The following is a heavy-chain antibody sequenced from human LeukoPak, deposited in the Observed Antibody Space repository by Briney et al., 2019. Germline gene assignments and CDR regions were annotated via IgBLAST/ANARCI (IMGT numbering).Heavy chain of an antibody. CDR1: GFTFDDYW. CDR3: ARGGTSGYSSTRHFWGGNYYFDY. Sequence: GGSLRLSCGASGFTFDDYWMSWVRQAPGQGLEWVVNINQDGSEKYYLDSAKGRFTISRDNARNSLYLQVNSLRAEDTAVYYCARGGTSGYSSTRHFWGGNYYFDYWGQGSLVTVSS. D-gene: IGHD2-2*01. J-gene: IGHJ4*02. V-gene: IGHV3-7*01. CDR2: INQDGSEK.